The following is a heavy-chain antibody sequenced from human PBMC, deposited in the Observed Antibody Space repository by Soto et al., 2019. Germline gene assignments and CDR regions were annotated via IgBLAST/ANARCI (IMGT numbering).Heavy chain of an antibody. J-gene: IGHJ4*02. CDR2: IYYNGST. V-gene: IGHV4-59*01. CDR3: RRRYGGNFDY. CDR1: GGSISSYY. Sequence: PSETLSLTCTVSGGSISSYYWSWVRQHPGKGLEWIGYIYYNGSTNYNPSLKSRVTISVDTSKNQFSLKLSSVTAADTALYCCRRRYGGNFDYWGQGTLVTVSS. D-gene: IGHD1-26*01.